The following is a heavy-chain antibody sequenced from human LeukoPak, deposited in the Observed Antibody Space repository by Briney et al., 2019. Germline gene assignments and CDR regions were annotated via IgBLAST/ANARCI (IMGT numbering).Heavy chain of an antibody. J-gene: IGHJ4*02. CDR3: ALWLEGSGYSYGYDY. CDR1: GGTFSSYA. D-gene: IGHD5-18*01. CDR2: IIPIFGTA. Sequence: GASVKVSCTASGGTFSSYAISWVRQAPGQGLEWMGGIIPIFGTANYAQKFQGRVTITADESTSTAYMELSSLRSEDTAVYYCALWLEGSGYSYGYDYWGQGTLVTVSS. V-gene: IGHV1-69*13.